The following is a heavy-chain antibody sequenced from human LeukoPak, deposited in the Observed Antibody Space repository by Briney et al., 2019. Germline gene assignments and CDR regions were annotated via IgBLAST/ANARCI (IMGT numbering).Heavy chain of an antibody. D-gene: IGHD2-15*01. Sequence: PGGSLRLSCVASGLTFSNYWMNWVRQAPGKGLEWVSAISGSGGSTYYADSVKGRFTISRDNSKNTLYLQMNSLRAEDTAVYYCAKEATSDCSGGSCYYWYFDLWGRGTLVTVSS. J-gene: IGHJ2*01. V-gene: IGHV3-23*01. CDR3: AKEATSDCSGGSCYYWYFDL. CDR1: GLTFSNYW. CDR2: ISGSGGST.